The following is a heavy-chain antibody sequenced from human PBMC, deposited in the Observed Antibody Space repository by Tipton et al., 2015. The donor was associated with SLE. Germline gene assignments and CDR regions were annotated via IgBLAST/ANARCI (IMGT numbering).Heavy chain of an antibody. D-gene: IGHD3-10*01. Sequence: SLRLSCAASGFTFSNYVMHWVRQAPGKGLEWMAVIWSDGNVKYYADSVKGRFTISRDNSENTLYLQMNSLRAEDTAVYYCARSLILILFPSDSWGQRTLVSVSS. J-gene: IGHJ4*02. CDR3: ARSLILILFPSDS. CDR1: GFTFSNYV. V-gene: IGHV3-33*08. CDR2: IWSDGNVK.